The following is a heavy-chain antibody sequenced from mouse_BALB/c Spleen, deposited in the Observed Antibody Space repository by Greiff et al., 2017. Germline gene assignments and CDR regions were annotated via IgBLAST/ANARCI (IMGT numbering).Heavy chain of an antibody. J-gene: IGHJ2*01. V-gene: IGHV1-54*03. D-gene: IGHD3-1*01. CDR1: GYAFTNYL. CDR2: INPGSGGT. Sequence: VQLQQSGAELVRPGTSVKVSCKASGYAFTNYLIEWVKQRPGQGLEWIGVINPGSGGTNYNEKFKGKATLTADKSSSTAYMQLSSLTSDDSAVYFCARSGTVYFDYWGQGTTLTVSS. CDR3: ARSGTVYFDY.